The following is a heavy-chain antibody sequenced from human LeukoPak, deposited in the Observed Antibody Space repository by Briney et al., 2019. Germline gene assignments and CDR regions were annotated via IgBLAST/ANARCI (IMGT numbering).Heavy chain of an antibody. J-gene: IGHJ5*02. CDR2: IYTSGST. CDR3: AREDNWNYESSWFDP. V-gene: IGHV4-61*02. Sequence: TSETLSLTCTVSGGSISSGSYYWSWIRQPAGKGLEWIGRIYTSGSTNYNPSLKSRVTISVDTSKNQFSLKLSSVTAADTAVYYCAREDNWNYESSWFDPWGQGTLVTVSS. D-gene: IGHD1-7*01. CDR1: GGSISSGSYY.